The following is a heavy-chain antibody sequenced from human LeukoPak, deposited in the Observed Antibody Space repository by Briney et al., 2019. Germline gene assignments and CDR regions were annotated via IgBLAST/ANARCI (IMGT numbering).Heavy chain of an antibody. Sequence: ASVKVSCKASGYTFSGFYIHWVRQAPGQGLEWMGWINPNSGVTNYAQKLQGRVTITRDTSIDTAYMELSSLRSEDTAVYYCANGPTYCSGGSCYSFDYWGQGTLVTVSS. CDR3: ANGPTYCSGGSCYSFDY. D-gene: IGHD2-15*01. CDR1: GYTFSGFY. V-gene: IGHV1-2*02. J-gene: IGHJ4*02. CDR2: INPNSGVT.